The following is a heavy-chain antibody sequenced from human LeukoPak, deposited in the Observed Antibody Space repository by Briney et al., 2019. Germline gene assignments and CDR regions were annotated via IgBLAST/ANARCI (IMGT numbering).Heavy chain of an antibody. D-gene: IGHD6-13*01. CDR2: INHSGSA. J-gene: IGHJ4*02. CDR1: GGSFSGYY. CDR3: ARRDSSSWYN. Sequence: SETLSLTCAVYGGSFSGYYWSWIRQPPGKGLEWIGEINHSGSANYNPSLKSRVTISVDTSKNQFSLKLSSVTAADTAVYYCARRDSSSWYNWGQGTLVTVSS. V-gene: IGHV4-34*01.